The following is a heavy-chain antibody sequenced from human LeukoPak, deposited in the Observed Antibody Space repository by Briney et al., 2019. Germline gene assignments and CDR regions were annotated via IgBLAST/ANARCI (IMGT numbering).Heavy chain of an antibody. D-gene: IGHD1-26*01. J-gene: IGHJ4*02. CDR3: AAELYSGTYGRCCSFAF. Sequence: SVKVSCKASGFTFSNSAMQWVRQARGQRLEWIGWIIVGSGNTHYAQKFQERLTITRDMSTNTAYMELSSPRSEDTAVYYCAAELYSGTYGRCCSFAFWGQGTLVTVSS. CDR1: GFTFSNSA. V-gene: IGHV1-58*02. CDR2: IIVGSGNT.